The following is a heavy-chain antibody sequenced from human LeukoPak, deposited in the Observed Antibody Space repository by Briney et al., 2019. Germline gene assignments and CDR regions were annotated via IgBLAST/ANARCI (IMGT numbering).Heavy chain of an antibody. J-gene: IGHJ4*02. CDR1: GGSFSGYY. Sequence: SETLSLTCAVYGGSFSGYYWSWIRQPPGKGLEWIGEINHSGSTNYNPSLKSRVTISVDRSKNQFSLKLSSVTAADTAVYYCARGDGLFDYWGQGTLVTVSS. CDR3: ARGDGLFDY. CDR2: INHSGST. D-gene: IGHD5-24*01. V-gene: IGHV4-34*01.